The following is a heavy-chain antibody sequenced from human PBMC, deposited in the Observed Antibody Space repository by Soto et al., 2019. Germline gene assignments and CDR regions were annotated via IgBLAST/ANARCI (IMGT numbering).Heavy chain of an antibody. D-gene: IGHD5-12*01. J-gene: IGHJ3*02. CDR3: ARDWGRDGYNFLDSGPGNAFDI. CDR1: GGTFSSYA. CDR2: IIPIFGTA. V-gene: IGHV1-69*13. Sequence: SVKVSCKASGGTFSSYAISWVRQAPGQGLEWMGGIIPIFGTANYAQKFQGRVTITADESTSTAYMELSSLRSEDTAVYYCARDWGRDGYNFLDSGPGNAFDIWGQGTMVTVSS.